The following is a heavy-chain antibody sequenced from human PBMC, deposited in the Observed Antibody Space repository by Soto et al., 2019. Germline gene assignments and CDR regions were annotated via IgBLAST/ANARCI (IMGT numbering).Heavy chain of an antibody. D-gene: IGHD3-3*01. J-gene: IGHJ4*02. CDR2: IDWDDDK. CDR1: GFSLSTSGMC. Sequence: SGPTLVNPTQTLTLTCTFSGFSLSTSGMCVSWIRQPPGKAPEWLALIDWDDDKYYSTSLKTRLTISKDTSKNQVVLTMANMDPVDTATYYCARTGCGVFGVVMTYFDYWGQGTLVTVSS. V-gene: IGHV2-70*01. CDR3: ARTGCGVFGVVMTYFDY.